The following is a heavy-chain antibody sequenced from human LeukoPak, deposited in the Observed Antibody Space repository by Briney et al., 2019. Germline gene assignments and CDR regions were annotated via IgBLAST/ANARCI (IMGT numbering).Heavy chain of an antibody. Sequence: SQTLSLTCTVSGGSISSGGHYWRWIRQHPGKGLEWLGYIYYTGSTYYNPSLKSRLTISVDTSKNHFSLRLTSVTVADAAVYYCARVRYCSSTSCENWFDPWGQGTLVTVSS. CDR2: IYYTGST. CDR3: ARVRYCSSTSCENWFDP. J-gene: IGHJ5*02. D-gene: IGHD2-2*01. V-gene: IGHV4-31*03. CDR1: GGSISSGGHY.